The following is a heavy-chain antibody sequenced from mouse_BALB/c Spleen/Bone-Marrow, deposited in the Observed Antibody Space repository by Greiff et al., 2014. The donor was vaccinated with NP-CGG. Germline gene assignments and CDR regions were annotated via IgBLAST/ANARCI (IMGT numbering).Heavy chain of an antibody. V-gene: IGHV1S56*01. CDR2: IYPGNVNT. J-gene: IGHJ2*01. CDR1: GYTFTNYY. Sequence: QVQLKEAGPELGEPGASGRVSCQGSGYTFTNYYIHWGEQRAGQGLEWIGWIYPGNVNTKYNEKFKGKATLTADKSSSTAYMQLSSLTSEDSAVYFCATYDYWGQGITLTVSS. CDR3: ATYDY.